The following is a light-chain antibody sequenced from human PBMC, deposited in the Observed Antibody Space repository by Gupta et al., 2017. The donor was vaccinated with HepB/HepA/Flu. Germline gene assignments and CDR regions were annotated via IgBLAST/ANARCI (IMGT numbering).Light chain of an antibody. J-gene: IGKJ3*01. CDR2: GTS. V-gene: IGKV3-20*01. Sequence: VLTQSPGTLSLSPGERATLSCRASQSVTRTYLGWYQQKPGQAPRLLIYGTSSRATGIPDRFSGSGSGTDFTLSISRLEPEDFAVYYCQQDGSAPLTFGAGTKVEIK. CDR1: QSVTRTY. CDR3: QQDGSAPLT.